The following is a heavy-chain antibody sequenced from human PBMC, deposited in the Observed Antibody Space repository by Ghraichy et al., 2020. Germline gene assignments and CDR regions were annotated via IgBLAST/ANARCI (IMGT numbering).Heavy chain of an antibody. CDR2: ISSSSSTI. J-gene: IGHJ4*02. CDR1: GFTFSSYS. D-gene: IGHD1-26*01. Sequence: GGSLRLSCAASGFTFSSYSMNWVRQAPGKGLEWVSYISSSSSTIYYADSVKGRFTISRDNAKNSLYLQMNSLRAEDTAVYYCATWDGGSYPWYFDYWGQGTLVTVSS. CDR3: ATWDGGSYPWYFDY. V-gene: IGHV3-48*01.